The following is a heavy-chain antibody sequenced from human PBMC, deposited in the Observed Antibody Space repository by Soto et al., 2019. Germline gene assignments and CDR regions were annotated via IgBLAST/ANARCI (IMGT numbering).Heavy chain of an antibody. CDR1: GGSINRYY. J-gene: IGHJ4*02. Sequence: HVQLQESGPGLVKPSETLSLTCTVSGGSINRYYWIWIRQPQGKGLEWIGYIYYFGGSGRTSYNPSLKSRVTISVDTSTNRFSLELTSVTAADTAVYYCARAPADWPFDYWGQGSLVTVSS. CDR2: IYYFGGSGRT. CDR3: ARAPADWPFDY. D-gene: IGHD3-9*01. V-gene: IGHV4-59*01.